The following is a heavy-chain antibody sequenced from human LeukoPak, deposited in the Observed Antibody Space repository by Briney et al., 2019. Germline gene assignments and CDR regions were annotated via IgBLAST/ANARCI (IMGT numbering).Heavy chain of an antibody. CDR3: ARDHHFIGGAFDI. D-gene: IGHD1-14*01. V-gene: IGHV3-48*04. J-gene: IGHJ3*02. CDR2: ISSSGSTI. CDR1: GFTFSSYA. Sequence: PGGSLRLSCAASGFTFSSYAMNWVRQAPGKGLEWVSYISSSGSTIYYADSVKGRFTISRDNAKNSLYLQMNSLRAEDTALYYCARDHHFIGGAFDIWGQGTMVTVSS.